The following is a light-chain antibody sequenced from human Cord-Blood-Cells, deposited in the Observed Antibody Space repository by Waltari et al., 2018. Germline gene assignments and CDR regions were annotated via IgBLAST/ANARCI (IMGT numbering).Light chain of an antibody. Sequence: DIQITQSPSSVSASVGARPTITCRASQGITSCLAWYQQKPGKAPKLLIYAASSFQTGVPSRFSGSGSGTDFTLTISSLQPEDFATYYCQQANSFPITVVQGTRLEIK. J-gene: IGKJ5*01. CDR3: QQANSFPIT. V-gene: IGKV1D-12*01. CDR2: AAS. CDR1: QGITSC.